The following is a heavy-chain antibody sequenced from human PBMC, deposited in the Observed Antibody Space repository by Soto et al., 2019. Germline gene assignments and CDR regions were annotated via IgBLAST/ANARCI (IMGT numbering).Heavy chain of an antibody. Sequence: GGSLRLSCAASGFAFSSHAMNWVRQAPGKGLEWVSGISGSGGRTYYADSVKGRFTISRDNSKNTLDLQMNSLRAEDTAVYYCAKGRYSYDSSGHDYWGLGTLVTVSS. J-gene: IGHJ4*02. CDR1: GFAFSSHA. D-gene: IGHD3-22*01. CDR2: ISGSGGRT. CDR3: AKGRYSYDSSGHDY. V-gene: IGHV3-23*01.